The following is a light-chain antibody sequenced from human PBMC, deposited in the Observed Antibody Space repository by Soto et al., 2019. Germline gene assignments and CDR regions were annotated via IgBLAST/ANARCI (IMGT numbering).Light chain of an antibody. J-gene: IGKJ2*01. CDR3: QQHGRSPPYT. CDR2: GAS. V-gene: IGKV3-20*01. Sequence: EMVLTQSPGTLSLSPGERATLSCRASQSVSSSHLAWYQQKFGQAPRLLIYGASSRATGIPDRFSGSGSGTDFTLTISRLEPEDFAVYYCQQHGRSPPYTFGQGTKLEIK. CDR1: QSVSSSH.